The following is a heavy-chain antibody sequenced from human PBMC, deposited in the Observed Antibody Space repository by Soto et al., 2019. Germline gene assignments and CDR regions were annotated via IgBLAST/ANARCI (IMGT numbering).Heavy chain of an antibody. D-gene: IGHD3-22*01. V-gene: IGHV1-18*01. J-gene: IGHJ4*02. CDR3: ARQLPINYYDSSGYLEFDY. CDR1: GYTFSSYG. CDR2: ISAYNGNT. Sequence: APGKVSRKASGYTFSSYGISWVRQAPGQGPDWMGWISAYNGNTNYAQKLQGRVTMTTDTSTSTAYMELRSLRSDDTAVYYCARQLPINYYDSSGYLEFDYWGQGTLVTVSS.